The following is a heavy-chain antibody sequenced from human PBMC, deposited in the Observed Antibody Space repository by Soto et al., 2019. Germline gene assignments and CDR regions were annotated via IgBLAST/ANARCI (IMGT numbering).Heavy chain of an antibody. CDR3: ARERGYCSGGSCYGTCGAFDI. J-gene: IGHJ3*02. CDR1: GFTFSDYY. CDR2: ISSSGSTI. Sequence: QVQLVESGGGLVKPGGSLRLSCAASGFTFSDYYMSWIRQAPGKGLEWVSYISSSGSTIYYADSVKGRFTISRDNAKNSLYLQMNSLRAEDTAVYYCARERGYCSGGSCYGTCGAFDIWGQGTMVTVSS. D-gene: IGHD2-15*01. V-gene: IGHV3-11*01.